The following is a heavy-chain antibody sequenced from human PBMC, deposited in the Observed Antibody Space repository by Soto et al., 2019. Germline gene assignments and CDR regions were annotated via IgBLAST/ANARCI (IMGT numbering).Heavy chain of an antibody. J-gene: IGHJ3*02. CDR2: MNPDSGDA. D-gene: IGHD2-21*02. CDR3: TRGTEKEYWVTAYALDI. Sequence: QVQLVQSGAAVKKPGASVKVSCMASGYTFTSHDINWVRQADGPGLEWMGWMNPDSGDAGFAQKFKGRGTMTRNTSITTAYMEMDSLRSEDTAVYYCTRGTEKEYWVTAYALDIWGQGTVVIVS. V-gene: IGHV1-8*01. CDR1: GYTFTSHD.